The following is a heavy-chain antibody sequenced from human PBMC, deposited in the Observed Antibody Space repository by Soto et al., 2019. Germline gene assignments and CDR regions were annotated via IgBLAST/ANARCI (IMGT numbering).Heavy chain of an antibody. CDR3: AKYQTEERPLARQVREQWLLQIDY. CDR2: ISGSGGST. CDR1: GFTFSSYA. V-gene: IGHV3-23*01. D-gene: IGHD3-22*01. J-gene: IGHJ4*02. Sequence: GGSLRLSCAASGFTFSSYAMSWVRQAPGKGLEWVSAISGSGGSTYYADSVKGRFTISRDNSKNTLYLQMNSLRAEDTAVYYCAKYQTEERPLARQVREQWLLQIDYWGQGTLVTVSS.